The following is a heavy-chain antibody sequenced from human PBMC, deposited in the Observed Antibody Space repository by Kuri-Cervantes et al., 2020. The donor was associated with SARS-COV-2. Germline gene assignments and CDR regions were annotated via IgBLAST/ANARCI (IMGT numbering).Heavy chain of an antibody. CDR2: ISGRGGCT. CDR3: AKGTRSSGYYCGLDY. D-gene: IGHD3-22*01. V-gene: IGHV3-23*01. J-gene: IGHJ4*02. CDR1: GFTFSSYA. Sequence: GESLKISCAASGFTFSSYAMSWVRQAPGKGLEWVSTISGRGGCTYYADSVKGRFTISRDNSKNTLYLQMNSLRADDTAVYYCAKGTRSSGYYCGLDYWGQGTLVTVSS.